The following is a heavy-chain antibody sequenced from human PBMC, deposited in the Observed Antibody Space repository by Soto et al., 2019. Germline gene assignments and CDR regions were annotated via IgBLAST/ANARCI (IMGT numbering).Heavy chain of an antibody. Sequence: PSETLSLTCTVSGGSISSGGYYWSWIRQHPGKGLEWIGYIYYSGSTYYNPSLKSRVTISVDTSKNQFPLKLSSVTAADTAVYYCARYNEYSSSPGTYYFDYWGQGTLVTVSS. CDR1: GGSISSGGYY. CDR2: IYYSGST. CDR3: ARYNEYSSSPGTYYFDY. D-gene: IGHD6-6*01. J-gene: IGHJ4*02. V-gene: IGHV4-31*03.